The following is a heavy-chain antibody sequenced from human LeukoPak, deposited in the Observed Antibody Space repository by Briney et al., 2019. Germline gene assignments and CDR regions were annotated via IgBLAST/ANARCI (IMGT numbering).Heavy chain of an antibody. CDR2: IWYDGSNK. V-gene: IGHV3-33*01. CDR1: GFTFSSYG. J-gene: IGHJ4*02. CDR3: ARDPWYSSSWYMFDY. Sequence: GRSLRLSCAASGFTFSSYGMHWVRQAPGKGLEWVAVIWYDGSNKYYADSVKGRFTISRDNSKNTLYLQMNSLRAEDTAVYYCARDPWYSSSWYMFDYWGQGTLVTVSS. D-gene: IGHD6-13*01.